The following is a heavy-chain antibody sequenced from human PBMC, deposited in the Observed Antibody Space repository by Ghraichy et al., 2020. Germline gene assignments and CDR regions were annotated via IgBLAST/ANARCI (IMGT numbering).Heavy chain of an antibody. CDR3: ARDLRNYYDSSGLDY. CDR1: GGSFSGYY. CDR2: INHSGST. Sequence: SETLSLTCAVYGGSFSGYYWSWIRQPPGKGLEWIGEINHSGSTNYNPSLKSRVTISVDTSKNQFSLKLSSVTAADTAVYYCARDLRNYYDSSGLDYWGQGTLVTVSS. J-gene: IGHJ4*02. D-gene: IGHD3-22*01. V-gene: IGHV4-34*01.